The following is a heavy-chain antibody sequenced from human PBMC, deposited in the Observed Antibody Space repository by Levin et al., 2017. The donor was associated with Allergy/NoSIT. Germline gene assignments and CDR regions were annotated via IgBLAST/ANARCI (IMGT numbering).Heavy chain of an antibody. D-gene: IGHD3-10*01. Sequence: PSETLSLTCAVYGGSFSGYYWSWIRQPPGKGLEWIGEINHSGSTNYNPSLKSRVTISVDTAKNQFSLKLSSVTAADTAVYYCASPILHHTMVRGVTPIDAFDIWGQGTMVTVSS. V-gene: IGHV4-34*01. CDR2: INHSGST. J-gene: IGHJ3*02. CDR3: ASPILHHTMVRGVTPIDAFDI. CDR1: GGSFSGYY.